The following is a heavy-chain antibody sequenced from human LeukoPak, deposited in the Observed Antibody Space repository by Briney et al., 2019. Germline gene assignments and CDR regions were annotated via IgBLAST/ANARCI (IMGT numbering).Heavy chain of an antibody. V-gene: IGHV3-9*03. Sequence: HPGGSLRLSCTASGFTFNSYSMNWVRQAPGKGLEWVSGISWNSGTINYADSVKGRFTISRDNAKSSLFLQMNSLRPDDMALYYCVKSPRGSVWYYFDYWGQGTLVTVSS. CDR1: GFTFNSYS. D-gene: IGHD3-10*01. CDR3: VKSPRGSVWYYFDY. J-gene: IGHJ4*02. CDR2: ISWNSGTI.